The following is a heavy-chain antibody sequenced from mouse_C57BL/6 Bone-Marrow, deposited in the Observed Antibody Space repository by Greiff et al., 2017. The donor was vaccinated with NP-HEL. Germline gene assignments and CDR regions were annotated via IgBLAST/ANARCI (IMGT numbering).Heavy chain of an antibody. CDR1: GFTFSSYA. CDR3: ARDPFYYGSSPSFAY. Sequence: DVQLVESGGGLVKPGGSLKLSCAASGFTFSSYAMSWVRQTPEKRLEWVATISDGGSYTYYPDNVKGRFTISRDNAKNNLYLQMSHLKSEDTAMYYCARDPFYYGSSPSFAYWGQGTLVTVSA. D-gene: IGHD1-1*01. J-gene: IGHJ3*01. V-gene: IGHV5-4*01. CDR2: ISDGGSYT.